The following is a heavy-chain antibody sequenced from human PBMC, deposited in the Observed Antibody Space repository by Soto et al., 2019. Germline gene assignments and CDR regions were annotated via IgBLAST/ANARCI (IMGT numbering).Heavy chain of an antibody. CDR3: ARGSYYYDSSGYYPLFY. D-gene: IGHD3-22*01. CDR1: GGTFSSYA. Sequence: QVQLVQSGAELKKPGSSVKVSCKASGGTFSSYAISWVRQAPGQGLEWMGGIIPIFGTANYAQKFQGRVTITADKSTSTAYMELSSLRSEDTAVYYCARGSYYYDSSGYYPLFYWGQGTLVTVSS. V-gene: IGHV1-69*06. J-gene: IGHJ4*02. CDR2: IIPIFGTA.